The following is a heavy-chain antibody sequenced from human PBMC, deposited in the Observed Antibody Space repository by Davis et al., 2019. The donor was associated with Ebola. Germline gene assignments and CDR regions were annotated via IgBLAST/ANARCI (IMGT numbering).Heavy chain of an antibody. V-gene: IGHV6-1*01. D-gene: IGHD6-19*01. CDR3: ARGWQRSGMDV. J-gene: IGHJ6*02. Sequence: PSETLSLTCAISADSVSINNSGWNWIRQSPSRGLEWLGRTYYKSKWYNDSAPSVRGRITINPDTSQNRFSLQLNSVTPEDTAVYYCARGWQRSGMDVWGQGTTVTVSS. CDR2: TYYKSKWYN. CDR1: ADSVSINNSG.